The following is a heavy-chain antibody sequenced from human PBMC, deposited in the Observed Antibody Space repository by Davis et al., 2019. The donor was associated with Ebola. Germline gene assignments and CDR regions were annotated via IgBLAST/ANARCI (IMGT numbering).Heavy chain of an antibody. V-gene: IGHV3-21*01. CDR2: ISGSSNYI. D-gene: IGHD1-14*01. CDR3: ARGSTGGY. J-gene: IGHJ4*02. Sequence: GESLKISCAASGFTFNSYMMTWVRQAPGQGLEWVSSISGSSNYINYADSVKGRFTISRDNAKNSSSLQMNSLRAEDTAVYYCARGSTGGYWGQGTLVTVSS. CDR1: GFTFNSYM.